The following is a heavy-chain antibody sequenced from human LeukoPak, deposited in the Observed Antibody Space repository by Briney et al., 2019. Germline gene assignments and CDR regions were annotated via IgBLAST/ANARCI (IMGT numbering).Heavy chain of an antibody. V-gene: IGHV4-34*01. CDR2: INHSGST. J-gene: IGHJ4*02. Sequence: SETLSLTCAVSGGSFSGYYWSWIRQPPGKGLEWIGEINHSGSTNYNPSLKSRVTISVDTSKNQFSLKLSSVTAADTAVYYCARVPPLLWFREYTFDYWGQGTLVTVSS. CDR3: ARVPPLLWFREYTFDY. CDR1: GGSFSGYY. D-gene: IGHD3-10*01.